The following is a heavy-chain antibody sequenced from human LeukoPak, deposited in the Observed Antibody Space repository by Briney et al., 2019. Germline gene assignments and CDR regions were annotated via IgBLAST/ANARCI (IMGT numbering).Heavy chain of an antibody. J-gene: IGHJ5*01. CDR1: GFTFDDYD. CDR2: INWHGGSA. V-gene: IGHV3-20*04. Sequence: GGSLRLSCAASGFTFDDYDMSWVRQAPGKGLEWVSNINWHGGSANYADSVKGRFTISRDNAKNSLYLQMNSLKDEDTAFYYCARAVLATKSEHWFDSWGQGTLVTVSS. D-gene: IGHD2-8*01. CDR3: ARAVLATKSEHWFDS.